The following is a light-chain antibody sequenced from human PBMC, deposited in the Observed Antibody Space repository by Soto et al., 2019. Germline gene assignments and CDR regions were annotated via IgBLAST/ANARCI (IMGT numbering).Light chain of an antibody. CDR1: QSVSSSY. J-gene: IGKJ1*01. V-gene: IGKV3-20*01. CDR3: KQYGSSPPT. CDR2: GAY. Sequence: EIVLTQSPGTLSLSPGERVTLSCRAGQSVSSSYLAWYQQKPGQAHRLLIYGAYSRATGIQDRFSGSGSGTDFTLTIRRLEPEDFAVYYCKQYGSSPPTVGQGTQVDIK.